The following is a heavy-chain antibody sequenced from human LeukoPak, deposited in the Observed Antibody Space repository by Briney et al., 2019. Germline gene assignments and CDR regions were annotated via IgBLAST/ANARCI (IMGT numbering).Heavy chain of an antibody. J-gene: IGHJ5*02. V-gene: IGHV1-69*06. D-gene: IGHD7-27*01. Sequence: ASVKVSCKASGGTFISYAISWVRQAPGQGLEWMGGIIPIFGTANYAQKFQGRVTITADKPTSTAYMELSSLRSEDTAVYYCARDPLGSSSNWFDPWGQGTLVTVSS. CDR1: GGTFISYA. CDR2: IIPIFGTA. CDR3: ARDPLGSSSNWFDP.